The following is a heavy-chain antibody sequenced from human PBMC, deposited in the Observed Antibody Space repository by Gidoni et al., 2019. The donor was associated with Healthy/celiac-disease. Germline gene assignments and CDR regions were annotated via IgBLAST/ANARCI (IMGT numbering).Heavy chain of an antibody. CDR1: GFTSRRYA. CDR2: ISYDGSNK. Sequence: QVQLVASGGGVFQPGGSLSPPCEPSGFTSRRYATTWVRQAPGKGLEWVAVISYDGSNKYYADSVKGRFTISRDNSKNTLYLQMNSLRAEDTAVYYCARDPRYSSSWYRGYYYYYYMDVWGKGTTVTVSS. J-gene: IGHJ6*03. CDR3: ARDPRYSSSWYRGYYYYYYMDV. V-gene: IGHV3-30-3*01. D-gene: IGHD6-13*01.